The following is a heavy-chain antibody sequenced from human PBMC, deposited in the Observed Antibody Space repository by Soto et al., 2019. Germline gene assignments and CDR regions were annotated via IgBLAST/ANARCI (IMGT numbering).Heavy chain of an antibody. CDR3: ATETSTWGC. CDR2: IKQDGSEK. D-gene: IGHD7-27*01. Sequence: EVQLVESGGGLVQPGESLRLSCVASGFALSNYWINWVLQAPGKGLEGVANIKQDGSEKNYVDSVNGRFTISRDNARNSLYLQMNSLRAEDTAAYYCATETSTWGCWGQGTLVTVSS. CDR1: GFALSNYW. V-gene: IGHV3-7*05. J-gene: IGHJ4*02.